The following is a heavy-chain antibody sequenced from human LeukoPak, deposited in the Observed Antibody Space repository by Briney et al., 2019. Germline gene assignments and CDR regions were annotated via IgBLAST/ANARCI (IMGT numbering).Heavy chain of an antibody. CDR3: ARDPSSDAFDI. CDR2: IKEDGSEK. Sequence: GGSLRLSCAGSGFTLSNYWMTWVRQAPGKGLEWVANIKEDGSEKYYVDSVKGRFTISRDNAKNSLYLQMNSLRAEDTAVYYCARDPSSDAFDIWGQGTMVTVSP. CDR1: GFTLSNYW. V-gene: IGHV3-7*05. J-gene: IGHJ3*02.